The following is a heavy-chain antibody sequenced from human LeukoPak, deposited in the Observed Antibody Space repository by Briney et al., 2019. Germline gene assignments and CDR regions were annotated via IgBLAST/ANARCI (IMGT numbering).Heavy chain of an antibody. V-gene: IGHV3-21*01. D-gene: IGHD4-17*01. CDR1: GFTFSSYS. J-gene: IGHJ4*02. Sequence: GGSLRLSCAASGFTFSSYSMNWVRQAPGRGLEWVSSISSSSSYIYYADSVKGRFTISRDNAKNSLYLQMNSLRAEDTAVYHCARDYGDSSHFDYWGQGTLVTVSS. CDR3: ARDYGDSSHFDY. CDR2: ISSSSSYI.